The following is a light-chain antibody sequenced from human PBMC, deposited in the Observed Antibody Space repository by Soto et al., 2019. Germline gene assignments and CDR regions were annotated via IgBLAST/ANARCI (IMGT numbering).Light chain of an antibody. CDR2: DAS. CDR3: QQYNNWPPAT. V-gene: IGKV3-15*01. CDR1: QSVRSN. J-gene: IGKJ2*01. Sequence: EIVMTQSPATLSVSPGERATLSCRASQSVRSNLAWYQQKPGQAPRLLIYDASTRATGIPARFSGSGSGTEFTLTISSLQSEDFAVYYCQQYNNWPPATFGQGTKVVIK.